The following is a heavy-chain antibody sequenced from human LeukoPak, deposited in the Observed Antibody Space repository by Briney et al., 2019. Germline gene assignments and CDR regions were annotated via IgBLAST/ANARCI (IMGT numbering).Heavy chain of an antibody. CDR2: IYHSGST. D-gene: IGHD2-2*01. CDR3: ARVGARYCSSTSCGGWFDP. J-gene: IGHJ5*02. V-gene: IGHV4-4*02. Sequence: PSETLSLTCAVSGGSISSSNWWSWVRQPPGKGLEWIGEIYHSGSTNYNPSLKSRVTMSVDTSKNQFSLKLSSVTAANTAVYYCARVGARYCSSTSCGGWFDPWGQGTLVTVSS. CDR1: GGSISSSNW.